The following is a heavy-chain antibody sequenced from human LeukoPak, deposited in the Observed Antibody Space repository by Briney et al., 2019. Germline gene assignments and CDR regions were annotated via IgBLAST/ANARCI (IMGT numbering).Heavy chain of an antibody. J-gene: IGHJ4*02. CDR1: GFTFSTYG. Sequence: GGSLRLSCAASGFTFSTYGMNWVRQAPGEGLEWVSSITSSSTYIYYADSVKGRFTISRDNSKNTLYLQMNSLRAEDTAVYYCAKDSSGWYSDYWGQGTLVTVSS. CDR3: AKDSSGWYSDY. CDR2: ITSSSTYI. V-gene: IGHV3-21*04. D-gene: IGHD6-19*01.